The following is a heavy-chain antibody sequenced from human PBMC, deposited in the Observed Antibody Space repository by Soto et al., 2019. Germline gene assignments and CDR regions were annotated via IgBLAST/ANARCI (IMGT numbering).Heavy chain of an antibody. CDR3: ARGAEKLIPH. CDR1: GGSISSGGYS. V-gene: IGHV4-30-2*01. Sequence: QLQLQESGSGLVKPSQTLSLTCAVSGGSISSGGYSWSWIRQPPGKGLEWIGYTYHSGSTYYNPSPKRRVTLSVDRSQNQFSLKLSAVTAAGKAGYFFARGAEKLIPHWGQGTLVTVSS. J-gene: IGHJ1*01. CDR2: TYHSGST.